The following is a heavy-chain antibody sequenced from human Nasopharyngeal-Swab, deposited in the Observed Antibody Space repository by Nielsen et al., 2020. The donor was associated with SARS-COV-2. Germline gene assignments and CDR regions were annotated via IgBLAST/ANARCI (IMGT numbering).Heavy chain of an antibody. D-gene: IGHD1-26*01. V-gene: IGHV3-23*01. CDR2: IGGSGVKI. CDR1: GFTFSTA. CDR3: ARDRLLGPTPSNWYFDL. J-gene: IGHJ2*01. Sequence: GESLKISCAASGFTFSTAMSWVRQAPGKGLECVSGIGGSGVKIYYAESVKGRFTISRDNSNNTLYLQMNSLRAEDTAVYYCARDRLLGPTPSNWYFDLWGRGTLVTVSS.